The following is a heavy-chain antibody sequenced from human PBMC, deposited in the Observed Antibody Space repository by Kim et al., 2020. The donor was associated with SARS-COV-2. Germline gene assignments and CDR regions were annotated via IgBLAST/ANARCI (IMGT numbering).Heavy chain of an antibody. CDR2: FDPEDGET. D-gene: IGHD1-26*01. CDR1: GYTLTELS. V-gene: IGHV1-24*01. Sequence: ASVKVSCKVSGYTLTELSMHWVRQAPGKGLEWMGGFDPEDGETIYAQKFQGRVTMTEDTSTDTAYMELSSLRSEDTAVYYCATDKSGSYFGGDSFYYWGQGTLVTVSS. CDR3: ATDKSGSYFGGDSFYY. J-gene: IGHJ4*02.